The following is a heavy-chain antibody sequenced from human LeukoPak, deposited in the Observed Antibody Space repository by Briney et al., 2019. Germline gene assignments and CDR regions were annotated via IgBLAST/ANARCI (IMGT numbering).Heavy chain of an antibody. Sequence: PSETLSLTCTVSGGSLSSYYWSWLRQPPGKGLEWIGYIYYSGSTNYNPSLKSRVTISVDTSKNQFSLKLSSVTAADTAVYYCARYYYDSSGYSPFDYWGQGTLVTVSS. CDR2: IYYSGST. CDR1: GGSLSSYY. J-gene: IGHJ4*02. D-gene: IGHD3-22*01. V-gene: IGHV4-59*01. CDR3: ARYYYDSSGYSPFDY.